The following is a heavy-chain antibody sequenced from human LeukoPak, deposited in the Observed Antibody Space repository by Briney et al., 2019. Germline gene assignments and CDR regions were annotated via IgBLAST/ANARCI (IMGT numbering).Heavy chain of an antibody. J-gene: IGHJ2*01. CDR3: VTGHYDSRMYFDL. CDR2: IKFDGSLA. CDR1: GFTYSTYC. Sequence: PGGSLRLSCTASGFTYSTYCIHWVRQAPGKGLVWVSQIKFDGSLASYADSVKGRFTISRDNAKNTLYLQMNSLGTEDTAVYYCVTGHYDSRMYFDLWGRGTLVTVSS. V-gene: IGHV3-74*01. D-gene: IGHD3-16*01.